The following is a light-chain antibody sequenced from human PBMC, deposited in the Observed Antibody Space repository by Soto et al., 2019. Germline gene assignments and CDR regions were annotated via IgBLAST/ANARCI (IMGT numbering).Light chain of an antibody. V-gene: IGKV1-9*01. CDR2: AAS. J-gene: IGKJ3*01. Sequence: DIQLTQSPAFLSASVGDRVTITCRASQGISSNLAWYQQKPGKAPKLLIYAASTLKSGVPSRFSGSGAGTEFTLTISSLQPEDFATYYCQQLNSCPFTFGPGTKVDIK. CDR1: QGISSN. CDR3: QQLNSCPFT.